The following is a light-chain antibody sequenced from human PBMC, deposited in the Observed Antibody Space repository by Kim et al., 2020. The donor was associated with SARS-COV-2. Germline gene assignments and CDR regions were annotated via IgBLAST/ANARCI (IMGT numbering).Light chain of an antibody. CDR1: QSINNW. CDR2: RAT. CDR3: HQYNTYMYS. Sequence: SATVGDRVTITCRARQSINNWLAWYQQKTGKVPKLLIYRATNLQSGVPSRFSGSGFGTDFTLTISSLQPDDFATYYCHQYNTYMYSFGQGTKLEI. V-gene: IGKV1-5*03. J-gene: IGKJ2*03.